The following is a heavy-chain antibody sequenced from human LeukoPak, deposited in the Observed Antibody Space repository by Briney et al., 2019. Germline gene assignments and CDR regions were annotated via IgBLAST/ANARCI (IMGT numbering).Heavy chain of an antibody. D-gene: IGHD1-7*01. Sequence: GASVKVSCKASGGTFSSYAISWVRQAPGQGLEWMGWINPNSGGTNYAQKFQGRVTMTRDTSISTAYMELSRLRSDDTAVYSCARAPDSWNYQHFDYWGQGTLVTVSS. CDR3: ARAPDSWNYQHFDY. CDR2: INPNSGGT. J-gene: IGHJ4*02. V-gene: IGHV1-2*02. CDR1: GGTFSSYA.